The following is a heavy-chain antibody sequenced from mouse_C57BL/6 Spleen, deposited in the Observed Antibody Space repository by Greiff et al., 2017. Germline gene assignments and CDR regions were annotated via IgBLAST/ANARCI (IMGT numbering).Heavy chain of an antibody. CDR2: INPNYGTT. J-gene: IGHJ2*01. D-gene: IGHD1-1*01. V-gene: IGHV1-39*01. CDR3: ASEDYGSSQGGDY. Sequence: VQLQQSGPELVKPGASVKISCKASGYSFTDYNMNWVKQSNGKSLEWIGVINPNYGTTSYNQKFKGKATLTVDQSSSPAYMQLNSLTSEDSAVYYCASEDYGSSQGGDYWGQGTTLTVSS. CDR1: GYSFTDYN.